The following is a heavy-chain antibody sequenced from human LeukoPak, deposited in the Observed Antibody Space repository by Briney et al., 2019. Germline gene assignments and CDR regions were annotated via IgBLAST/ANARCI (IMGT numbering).Heavy chain of an antibody. Sequence: PSETLSLTCAVYGGSFSGYYWSWIRQPPGKGLEWIGEINHSGSTNYNPSLKSRVTIPVDTSKNQFSLKLSSVTAADTAVYYCARGPTMITFGGVFFYWGQGTLVTVSS. CDR1: GGSFSGYY. CDR2: INHSGST. D-gene: IGHD3-16*01. V-gene: IGHV4-34*01. CDR3: ARGPTMITFGGVFFY. J-gene: IGHJ4*02.